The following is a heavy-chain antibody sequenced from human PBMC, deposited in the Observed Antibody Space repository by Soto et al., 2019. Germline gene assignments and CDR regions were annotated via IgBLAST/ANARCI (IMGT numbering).Heavy chain of an antibody. D-gene: IGHD5-12*01. V-gene: IGHV4-59*01. Sequence: SETLSLTCTVSGGSISSYYWSWIRQPPGKGLEWIGYIYYSGSTNYNPSLKSRVTISVDTSKNQFSLKLSSVTAADTAVYYCARVILNSGYDLYFAYWGQGTLVTVSS. CDR2: IYYSGST. CDR1: GGSISSYY. CDR3: ARVILNSGYDLYFAY. J-gene: IGHJ4*02.